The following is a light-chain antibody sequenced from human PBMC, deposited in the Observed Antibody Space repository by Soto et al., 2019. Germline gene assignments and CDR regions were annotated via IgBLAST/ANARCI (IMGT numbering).Light chain of an antibody. CDR1: QSVSSN. J-gene: IGKJ1*01. V-gene: IGKV3-15*01. CDR3: QQYNNWPPWT. Sequence: EILVTQSPATLSLSPGERVTLSCTASQSVSSNLAWYQQKPGQAPRLLIYGASTRATGIPARFSGSGSGTEFTLTISSLQSEDFAVYYCQQYNNWPPWTFGQGTKVDIK. CDR2: GAS.